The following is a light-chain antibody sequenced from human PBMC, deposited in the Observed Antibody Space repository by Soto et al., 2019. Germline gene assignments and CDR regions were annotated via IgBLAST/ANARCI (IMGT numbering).Light chain of an antibody. V-gene: IGKV3-20*01. CDR2: GAS. Sequence: ELVMTQSPGTISLFPGERATLSGSSSQSVSSRLAWYQQKPGQAPRLLISGASSRATGIPDRFSGSGSGTDFTLNISRLEPEDFALYYCQHYVERSTITVGQGTRLE. CDR1: QSVSSR. J-gene: IGKJ5*01. CDR3: QHYVERSTIT.